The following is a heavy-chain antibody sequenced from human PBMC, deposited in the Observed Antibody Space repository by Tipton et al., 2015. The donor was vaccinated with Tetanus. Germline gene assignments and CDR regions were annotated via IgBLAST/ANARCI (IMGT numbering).Heavy chain of an antibody. CDR2: IYDTGNT. V-gene: IGHV4-59*01. D-gene: IGHD2-15*01. CDR3: VRGNGGNCCHVAS. J-gene: IGHJ4*02. CDR1: SGSMSGYY. Sequence: TLSLTCIVSSGSMSGYYWSWIRQPPGKGLEWIGYIYDTGNTNYKSSLKSRVTMSVDTSKNQFSLKLTSVTAADTAMYYCVRGNGGNCCHVASWGRGTLVPVSS.